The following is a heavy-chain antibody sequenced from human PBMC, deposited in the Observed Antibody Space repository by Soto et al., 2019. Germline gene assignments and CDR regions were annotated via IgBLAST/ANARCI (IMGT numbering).Heavy chain of an antibody. Sequence: VQLVESGGGVVQPGRSLRLSCAASGFIFSDYAMHWVRQAPGKGLEWVAYISSSGSTIYYTDSVKGRFTISRDNAKSSLYLQMDSLRDEDTAVYYCAREGGRHCSPTRCYNAFDLWGQGTMVTVSS. CDR3: AREGGRHCSPTRCYNAFDL. CDR1: GFIFSDYA. D-gene: IGHD2-2*02. J-gene: IGHJ3*01. V-gene: IGHV3-48*02. CDR2: ISSSGSTI.